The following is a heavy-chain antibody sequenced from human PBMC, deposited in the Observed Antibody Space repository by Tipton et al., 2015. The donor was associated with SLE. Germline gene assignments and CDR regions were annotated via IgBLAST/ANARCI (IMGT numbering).Heavy chain of an antibody. Sequence: TLSLTCTVSGGSISSYPYSWGWIRQPPGKGQEWIGTISYSGSTYYNPSLKSRVTISVDTSKNQFSLRLSSVTAADTAVCWCARLPTGFPNWFDPWGQGTLVTVSS. CDR1: GGSISSYPYS. V-gene: IGHV4-39*07. CDR3: ARLPTGFPNWFDP. D-gene: IGHD4-11*01. CDR2: ISYSGST. J-gene: IGHJ5*02.